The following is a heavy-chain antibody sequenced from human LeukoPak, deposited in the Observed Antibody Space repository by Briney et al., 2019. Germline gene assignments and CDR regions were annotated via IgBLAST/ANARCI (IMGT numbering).Heavy chain of an antibody. CDR2: IDPKNGDT. J-gene: IGHJ4*02. V-gene: IGHV1-2*02. Sequence: RASVKVSCKTSGYPFGDYYIHWIRQASGQGLESMGWIDPKNGDTKYAQRSQGRLTISMDTSIDTVYMELSSLRYDDTAVYYCARLSALWGQGTLVTVSS. CDR3: ARLSAL. CDR1: GYPFGDYY.